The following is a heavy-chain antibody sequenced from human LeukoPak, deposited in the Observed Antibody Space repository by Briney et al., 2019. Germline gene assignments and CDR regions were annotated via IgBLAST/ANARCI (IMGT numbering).Heavy chain of an antibody. Sequence: GGSLRLSCAASGFTFRSYDMSWVRQTPGKGLECVSAIDRDVRSTYYADSVKGRFTISRDNSKNTLYLQMNSLRAEDTAVYYCAKEGFVDFWSGYPYDMDVWGKGTTVTVSS. CDR2: IDRDVRST. J-gene: IGHJ6*03. CDR3: AKEGFVDFWSGYPYDMDV. CDR1: GFTFRSYD. D-gene: IGHD3-3*01. V-gene: IGHV3-23*05.